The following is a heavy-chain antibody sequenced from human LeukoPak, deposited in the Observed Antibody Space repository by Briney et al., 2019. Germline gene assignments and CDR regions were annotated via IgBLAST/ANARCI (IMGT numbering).Heavy chain of an antibody. CDR3: ARGELENYYYYMDV. J-gene: IGHJ6*03. V-gene: IGHV1-69*05. Sequence: SVKVSCKASGGTFSSYAISGVRQAPGQGLEWMGGIIPIFGTANYAQKFQGRVTITTDESTSTAYMELSSLRSEDTAVYYCARGELENYYYYMDVWGKGNTVTVSS. CDR1: GGTFSSYA. CDR2: IIPIFGTA. D-gene: IGHD3-10*01.